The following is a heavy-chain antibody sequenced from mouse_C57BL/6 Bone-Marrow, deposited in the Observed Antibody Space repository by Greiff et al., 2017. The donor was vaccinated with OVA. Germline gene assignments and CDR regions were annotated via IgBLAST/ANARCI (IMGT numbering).Heavy chain of an antibody. D-gene: IGHD1-1*01. Sequence: QVQLQQSGAELVKPGASVKISCKASGYTFTDYYINWVKQRPGQGLEWIGKIGPGSGSTYYNEKFKGKATLTADKASSTAYMQLSSLTSEDSAVYFCARWGTTVVRTYYAMDYWGQGTSVTVSS. CDR3: ARWGTTVVRTYYAMDY. V-gene: IGHV1-77*01. CDR2: IGPGSGST. J-gene: IGHJ4*01. CDR1: GYTFTDYY.